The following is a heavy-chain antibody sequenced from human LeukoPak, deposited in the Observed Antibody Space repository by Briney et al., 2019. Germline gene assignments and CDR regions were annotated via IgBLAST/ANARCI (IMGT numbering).Heavy chain of an antibody. CDR3: ARDRKYYYHMDV. Sequence: PSETLSLTCTVSGGSISSGTYYWGWIRQPPGKGLEWIGSIYHSGSTYYNPSLKSRVTISVDTSKSQFSLKLSSLTAADTAVYYCARDRKYYYHMDVWGQGTLVTVSS. J-gene: IGHJ6*03. CDR2: IYHSGST. V-gene: IGHV4-39*07. CDR1: GGSISSGTYY. D-gene: IGHD1-14*01.